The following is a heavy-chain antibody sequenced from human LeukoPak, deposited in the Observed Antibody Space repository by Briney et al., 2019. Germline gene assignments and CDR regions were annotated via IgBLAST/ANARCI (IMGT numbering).Heavy chain of an antibody. D-gene: IGHD1-1*01. J-gene: IGHJ4*02. CDR1: GVSISSSNSY. CDR3: ARGEANWNDGSYYFDY. CDR2: IYYSGST. V-gene: IGHV4-39*07. Sequence: SETLSLTCTVSGVSISSSNSYWGWIRQPPGKGLEWIGSIYYSGSTYYNPSLKSRVTISVDTSKNQFSLKLSSVTAADTAVYYCARGEANWNDGSYYFDYWGQGTLVTVSS.